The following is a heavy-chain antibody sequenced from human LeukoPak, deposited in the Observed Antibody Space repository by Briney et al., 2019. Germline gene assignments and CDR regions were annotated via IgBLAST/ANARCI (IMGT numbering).Heavy chain of an antibody. CDR2: IYYSGST. CDR3: ARSTRYSSSWYETPFFDY. Sequence: PSETLSLTCTVSGGSISSSSYYWGWIRQPPGKGLEWIGSIYYSGSTYYNPSLKSRVTISVDTSKNQFSLKLSSVTAADTAVYYCARSTRYSSSWYETPFFDYWGQGTLVTVSS. V-gene: IGHV4-39*07. CDR1: GGSISSSSYY. D-gene: IGHD6-13*01. J-gene: IGHJ4*02.